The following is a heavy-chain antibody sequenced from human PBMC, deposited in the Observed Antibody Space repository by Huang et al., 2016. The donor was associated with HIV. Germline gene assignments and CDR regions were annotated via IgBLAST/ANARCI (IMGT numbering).Heavy chain of an antibody. Sequence: QVQLQESGPGLVKPSETLSLTCTVSGGSVSSGSYYWSWIRQPPGKGLEWIGYIYYSGITNYNPFLKSRVTISVDTSKNQFSLKLSSVTAADTAVYYCASVDLLLGKYGDYEENAFDIWGQGTMVTVSS. CDR2: IYYSGIT. J-gene: IGHJ3*02. D-gene: IGHD4-17*01. V-gene: IGHV4-61*01. CDR3: ASVDLLLGKYGDYEENAFDI. CDR1: GGSVSSGSYY.